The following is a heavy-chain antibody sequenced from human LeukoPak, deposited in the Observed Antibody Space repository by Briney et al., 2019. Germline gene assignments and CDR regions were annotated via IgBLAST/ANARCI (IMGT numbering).Heavy chain of an antibody. CDR2: IYSGGST. V-gene: IGHV3-53*04. CDR1: GFTVSSNY. Sequence: GGSLRLSCAASGFTVSSNYMSWVRQAPGKGLEWVSVIYSGGSTYYADSVKGRFTISRHNSKNTLYLQMNSLRAEDTAVYYCARDSMVPGTYRYYGMDVWGQGTTVTVSS. D-gene: IGHD3-10*01. J-gene: IGHJ6*02. CDR3: ARDSMVPGTYRYYGMDV.